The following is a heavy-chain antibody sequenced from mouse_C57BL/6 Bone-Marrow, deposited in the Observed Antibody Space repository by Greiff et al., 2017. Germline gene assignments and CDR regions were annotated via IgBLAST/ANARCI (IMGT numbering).Heavy chain of an antibody. CDR1: GFTFSSYT. Sequence: EVKLMESGGGLVKPGGSLKLSCAASGFTFSSYTMSWVRQTPEKRLEWVATISGGGGNTYYPDSVKGRFTISRDNAKNTLYLQMSSLRSEDTALYYCARRPRIYDGYYWYFDVWGTGTTVTVSS. D-gene: IGHD2-3*01. V-gene: IGHV5-9*01. J-gene: IGHJ1*03. CDR2: ISGGGGNT. CDR3: ARRPRIYDGYYWYFDV.